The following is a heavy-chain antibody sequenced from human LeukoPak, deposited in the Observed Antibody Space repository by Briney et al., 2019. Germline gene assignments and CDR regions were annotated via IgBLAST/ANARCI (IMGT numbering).Heavy chain of an antibody. CDR2: ITRFNAIL. CDR1: GFIFDDYA. CDR3: ARGDVLTTRLLDS. Sequence: GGSLRLSCAASGFIFDDYAMHWVRRAPGKGLQWVSGITRFNAILGYVDSVKGRFTISRDSAKNSLYLQMNSLRREDTAFYYCARGDVLTTRLLDSWGLGTLVTVSS. J-gene: IGHJ4*02. D-gene: IGHD3-9*01. V-gene: IGHV3-9*01.